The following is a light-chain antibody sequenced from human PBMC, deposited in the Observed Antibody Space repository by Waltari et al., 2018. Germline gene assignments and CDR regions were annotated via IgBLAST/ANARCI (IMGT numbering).Light chain of an antibody. CDR2: WAS. CDR1: QSVFYSSNNRNY. Sequence: DIVMTQSPDSLAVSLGERATINCKSSQSVFYSSNNRNYVTWYQQKPGQPPKLLIYWASIRESGVPDRFSGSGSGTDFTLTISSLQAEDVAVYYCQQYYTTPLTFGGGTKVEIK. J-gene: IGKJ4*01. CDR3: QQYYTTPLT. V-gene: IGKV4-1*01.